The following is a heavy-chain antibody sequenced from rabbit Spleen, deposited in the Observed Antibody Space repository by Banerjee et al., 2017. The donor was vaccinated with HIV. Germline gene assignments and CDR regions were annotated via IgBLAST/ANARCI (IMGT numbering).Heavy chain of an antibody. V-gene: IGHV1S40*01. CDR2: TYSKTGTT. J-gene: IGHJ4*01. CDR3: ARDPNSGSGSRNFDL. D-gene: IGHD4-2*01. CDR1: GFSFSNNYG. Sequence: QSLEESGGDLVKPGASLTLTCTASGFSFSNNYGMNWVRQAPGKGLEWIACTYSKTGTTWYATWAKGRFTISKTSSTAVTLQMTSLTAADTATYFCARDPNSGSGSRNFDLWDPGTLVTVS.